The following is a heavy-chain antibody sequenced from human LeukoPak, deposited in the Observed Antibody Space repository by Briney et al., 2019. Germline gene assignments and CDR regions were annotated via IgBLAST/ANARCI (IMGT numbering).Heavy chain of an antibody. CDR3: ARATGRYTNYDWFDP. CDR2: IYHSGST. CDR1: GYSISSGYY. V-gene: IGHV4-38-2*02. J-gene: IGHJ5*02. Sequence: MASETLSLTCTVSGYSISSGYYWGWIRQPPGKGLEWIGSIYHSGSTYYNPSLKSRVTISVDTSKNQFSLKLSSVTAADTAVYYCARATGRYTNYDWFDPWGPGTLVTVSS. D-gene: IGHD4-11*01.